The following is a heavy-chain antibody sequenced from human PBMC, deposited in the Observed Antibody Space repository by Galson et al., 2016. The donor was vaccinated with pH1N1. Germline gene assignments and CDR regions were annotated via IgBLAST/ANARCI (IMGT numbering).Heavy chain of an antibody. CDR1: GFSLSTSGVG. CDR2: IYWDDDK. CDR3: ARNGYGNYVGYFDY. J-gene: IGHJ4*02. Sequence: PALVKPTQTLTLTCTFSGFSLSTSGVGVGWIRQPPGKALEWLALIYWDDDKRYRPSLTSRLTITKDTSKNQVVLTITNMDPVDTATYYCARNGYGNYVGYFDYWGQGTLVTVSS. D-gene: IGHD4-11*01. V-gene: IGHV2-5*02.